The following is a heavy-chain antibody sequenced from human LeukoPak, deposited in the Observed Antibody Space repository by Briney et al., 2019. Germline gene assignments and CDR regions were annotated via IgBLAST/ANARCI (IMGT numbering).Heavy chain of an antibody. CDR3: ARGHSGYPYYFDY. J-gene: IGHJ4*02. D-gene: IGHD5-12*01. V-gene: IGHV4-59*01. Sequence: ASETLSLTCTVSGGSISYYYWGWIRQPPGKGLECIGYFYYSGSTNYNPSLKSRVTMSVDTSKNEFSLKLTSVTAADTAVYYCARGHSGYPYYFDYWGQGALVTVSS. CDR2: FYYSGST. CDR1: GGSISYYY.